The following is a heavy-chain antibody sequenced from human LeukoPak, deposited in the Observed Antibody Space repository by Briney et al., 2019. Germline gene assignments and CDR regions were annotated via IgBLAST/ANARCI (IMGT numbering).Heavy chain of an antibody. V-gene: IGHV3-23*01. CDR2: ISGSGGST. CDR3: AKDYRPKYNYDSSGYFDY. CDR1: GFTFSSYA. D-gene: IGHD3-22*01. Sequence: GGSLRLSCAASGFTFSSYAMSWVRQAPGKGLEWVSAISGSGGSTYYADSVKGRFTISRDNSKNTLYLQMNSLRAEDTAVYYCAKDYRPKYNYDSSGYFDYWGQGTLVTVSS. J-gene: IGHJ4*02.